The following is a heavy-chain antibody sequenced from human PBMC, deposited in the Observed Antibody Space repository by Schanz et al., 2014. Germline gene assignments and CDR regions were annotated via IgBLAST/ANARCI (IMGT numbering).Heavy chain of an antibody. J-gene: IGHJ6*02. CDR1: GFTFNSYA. Sequence: DVQLLESGGGLVQPGGSLRLSCAASGFTFNSYAMTWVRQAPGKGLEWVSSISHNGGSKYYADSVKGRFTISRDNSENTLYLQMNSLSADDTAVFYCAKGMGYCSGGACYDDYYYGLDVWGQGTTVTVSS. CDR3: AKGMGYCSGGACYDDYYYGLDV. V-gene: IGHV3-23*01. CDR2: ISHNGGSK. D-gene: IGHD2-15*01.